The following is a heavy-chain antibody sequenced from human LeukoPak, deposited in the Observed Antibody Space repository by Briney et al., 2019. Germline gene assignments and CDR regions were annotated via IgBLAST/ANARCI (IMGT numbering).Heavy chain of an antibody. V-gene: IGHV3-74*01. CDR1: GFTFSDSW. J-gene: IGHJ4*02. D-gene: IGHD3-9*01. CDR2: INSDGSIT. Sequence: GGSLRLSCAVSGFTFSDSWMHWVRQAPGKGLVWVSRINSDGSITAYADSVKGRFTISRDNAKNTLYLQMNSLRAEDTAVYYCTTEALRYFDWYSPHFDYWGQGTLVTVSS. CDR3: TTEALRYFDWYSPHFDY.